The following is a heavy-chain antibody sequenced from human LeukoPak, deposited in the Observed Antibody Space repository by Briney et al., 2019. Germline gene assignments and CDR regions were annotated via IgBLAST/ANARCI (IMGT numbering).Heavy chain of an antibody. D-gene: IGHD6-6*01. CDR1: GFTFSSYG. Sequence: QSGGSLRLSCAASGFTFSSYGMHWVRQAPGKGLEWVAVISYDGSNKYYADSVKGRFTISRDNSKNTLYLQMNSLRAEDTAVYYCARGFEYSSSWGQGTLVTVSS. CDR2: ISYDGSNK. J-gene: IGHJ5*02. V-gene: IGHV3-30*03. CDR3: ARGFEYSSS.